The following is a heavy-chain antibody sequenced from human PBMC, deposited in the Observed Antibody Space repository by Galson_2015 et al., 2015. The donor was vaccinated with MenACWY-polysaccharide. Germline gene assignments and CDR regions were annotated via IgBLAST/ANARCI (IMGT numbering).Heavy chain of an antibody. J-gene: IGHJ4*02. CDR1: GFTFSGYS. Sequence: SLRLSCAASGFTFSGYSMNWVRQDPGKGREWVSGPSASGDKTYYADSVKGRFTISRDNSKNTLYLRMNSLRAEDTAIYHCVKSGLGNLGYSMVRGVDYWGRGTLATVSS. V-gene: IGHV3-23*01. CDR2: PSASGDKT. CDR3: VKSGLGNLGYSMVRGVDY. D-gene: IGHD3-10*01.